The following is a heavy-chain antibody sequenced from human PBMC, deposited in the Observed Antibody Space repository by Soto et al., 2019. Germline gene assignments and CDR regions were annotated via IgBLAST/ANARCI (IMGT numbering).Heavy chain of an antibody. Sequence: GGSLRLSCAASGFTFSACAMGWVRQAPGKGLEWVSGISGSGDSINYADSVKGRFTISRDNSKNKLYLQMNSLRVDDTAVYHCVGQRLSTMIKVVDYWGQGTLVTVSS. CDR2: ISGSGDSI. CDR3: VGQRLSTMIKVVDY. D-gene: IGHD3-22*01. J-gene: IGHJ4*02. CDR1: GFTFSACA. V-gene: IGHV3-23*01.